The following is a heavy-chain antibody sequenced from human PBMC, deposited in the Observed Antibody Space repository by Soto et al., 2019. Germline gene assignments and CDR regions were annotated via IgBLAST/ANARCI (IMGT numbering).Heavy chain of an antibody. J-gene: IGHJ3*02. Sequence: GGSLRLSCAASGFNFPAYAMNWVRQAPGKGLQWVSGLVGSGADENYADSVRGRFTVSRDNSRNTLYLQMNSLRDEDTAVYYCGEDLIANNGVWEPFDMGGGGTKVTVSS. D-gene: IGHD2-8*01. CDR3: GEDLIANNGVWEPFDM. V-gene: IGHV3-23*01. CDR2: LVGSGADE. CDR1: GFNFPAYA.